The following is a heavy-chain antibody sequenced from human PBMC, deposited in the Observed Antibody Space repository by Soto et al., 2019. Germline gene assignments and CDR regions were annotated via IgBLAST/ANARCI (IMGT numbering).Heavy chain of an antibody. D-gene: IGHD1-1*01. V-gene: IGHV1-18*01. CDR2: ISAHNGNT. CDR3: ARGRYGDY. Sequence: QVHLLQSGAEGKKPGASVKVSCQGSGYAFTTYGITWVRQAPGQGLEWMGWISAHNGNTNYAQKLQGRVTVTRDTSTSTAYMELRSLRYDDTAVYYCARGRYGDYWGQGALVTVSS. CDR1: GYAFTTYG. J-gene: IGHJ4*02.